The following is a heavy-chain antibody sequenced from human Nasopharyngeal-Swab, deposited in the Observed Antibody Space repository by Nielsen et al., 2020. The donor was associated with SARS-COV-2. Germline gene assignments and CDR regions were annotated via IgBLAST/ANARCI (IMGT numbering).Heavy chain of an antibody. CDR2: INHSGGT. Sequence: SDPLSLTFAAHGGSFSGYSWSWIRQLPGKGLEWFGVINHSGGTNYNASLKSPLTISVDTSKNQFSLKLSSVTAADTAVYYCARGRLRRYYDYVWGSYRSDVFDIWGQGTMVTVSS. CDR1: GGSFSGYS. CDR3: ARGRLRRYYDYVWGSYRSDVFDI. J-gene: IGHJ3*02. V-gene: IGHV4-34*01. D-gene: IGHD3-16*02.